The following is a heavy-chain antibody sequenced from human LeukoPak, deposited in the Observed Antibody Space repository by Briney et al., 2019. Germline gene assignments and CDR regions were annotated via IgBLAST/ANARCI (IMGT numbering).Heavy chain of an antibody. CDR1: GFTLSPYR. D-gene: IGHD1-26*01. V-gene: IGHV3-21*06. CDR3: ARDPYSGTYGDTYYYYMDV. Sequence: GGSLRLSCAASGFTLSPYRLNWVRQVPGKGLEWVSSISRGSSYIYYADSVKGRFTISRDNAKNSLYLQMNSLRAEDTAVYYCARDPYSGTYGDTYYYYMDVWGKGTTVTVSS. J-gene: IGHJ6*03. CDR2: ISRGSSYI.